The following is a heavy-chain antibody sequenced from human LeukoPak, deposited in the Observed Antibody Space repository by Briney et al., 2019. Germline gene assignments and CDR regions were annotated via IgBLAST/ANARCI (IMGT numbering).Heavy chain of an antibody. V-gene: IGHV4-61*02. Sequence: SHNLSLTCTVTGGSICSGSYYWSWIRPPTGKGLEWIGRISTSGSTNDNPSLTSRTTISVDPSNNQFSLKLSSVTAADTAVYYCATGTTGTAAFDIWGQGTMVTVSS. D-gene: IGHD1-1*01. CDR1: GGSICSGSYY. CDR2: ISTSGST. CDR3: ATGTTGTAAFDI. J-gene: IGHJ3*02.